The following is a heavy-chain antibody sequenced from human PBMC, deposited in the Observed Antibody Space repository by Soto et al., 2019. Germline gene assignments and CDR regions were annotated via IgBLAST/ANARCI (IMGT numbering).Heavy chain of an antibody. CDR1: GYTFTSYY. D-gene: IGHD3-22*01. CDR3: AREGIDDSSGYYDEGSNFDY. J-gene: IGHJ4*02. V-gene: IGHV1-46*01. CDR2: INPSGGST. Sequence: QVQLVQSGAEVKKPGASVKVSCKASGYTFTSYYMHWVRQAPGQGLEWMGIINPSGGSTSYAQKFQGRVTMTSDTSTRTVYMELSSLRSEDTAVYYCAREGIDDSSGYYDEGSNFDYWGQGTLVTVSS.